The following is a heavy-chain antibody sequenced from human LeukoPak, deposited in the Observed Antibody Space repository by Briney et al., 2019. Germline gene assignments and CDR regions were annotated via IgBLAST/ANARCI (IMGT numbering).Heavy chain of an antibody. CDR2: ISYIGST. CDR3: ARDLVTVTKGFDI. D-gene: IGHD4-17*01. CDR1: ADSFSSHY. V-gene: IGHV4-59*11. Sequence: NTSETLSLTCAVSADSFSSHYWTWIRQPPGKGLEWIGYISYIGSTNYNPSLKSRVTISIDTSKNQFSLKLSSVTAADTAVYYCARDLVTVTKGFDIWGQGTMVSVPS. J-gene: IGHJ3*02.